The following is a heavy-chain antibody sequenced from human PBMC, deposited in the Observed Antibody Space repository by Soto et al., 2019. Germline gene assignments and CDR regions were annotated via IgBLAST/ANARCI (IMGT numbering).Heavy chain of an antibody. CDR2: IYYSGST. CDR3: ASALSCSGGSCSFDP. V-gene: IGHV4-61*01. Sequence: QVQLQESGPGLVKPSETLSLTCTVSGGSVSSGNYYWSWIRQPPGKVLEWIGYIYYSGSTNYNPSLKSRVTKRGDTYKNQSSLYLSCVTSADTDMYYCASALSCSGGSCSFDPWGQGTLVTVSS. CDR1: GGSVSSGNYY. D-gene: IGHD2-15*01. J-gene: IGHJ5*02.